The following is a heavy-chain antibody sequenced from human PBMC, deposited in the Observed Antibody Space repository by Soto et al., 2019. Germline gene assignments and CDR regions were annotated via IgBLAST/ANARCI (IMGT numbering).Heavy chain of an antibody. V-gene: IGHV3-66*01. Sequence: EVQLVESGGGLVQPGGSLRLSCAASGFTVSSNYMSWVRQAPGKGLEWVSVIYSGGSTYYADSVKGRFTISRDNSKNTLYRQMNSLRAEDTAVYYCARARPYSSGWYHDYWGQGTLVTVSS. J-gene: IGHJ4*02. CDR2: IYSGGST. CDR3: ARARPYSSGWYHDY. D-gene: IGHD6-19*01. CDR1: GFTVSSNY.